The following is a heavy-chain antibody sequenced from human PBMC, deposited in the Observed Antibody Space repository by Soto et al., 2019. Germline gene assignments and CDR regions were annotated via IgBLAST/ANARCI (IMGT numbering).Heavy chain of an antibody. CDR1: GFTFSDYY. D-gene: IGHD3-22*01. J-gene: IGHJ4*02. CDR3: ARDGPKHYYDSSGSFDY. Sequence: PGGSLRLSCAASGFTFSDYYMSWIRQAPGKGLEWVSYISSSGSTIYYADSVKGRFTISRDNAKNSLYLQMNSLRAEDTAVYYCARDGPKHYYDSSGSFDYWGQGTLVTVSS. V-gene: IGHV3-11*01. CDR2: ISSSGSTI.